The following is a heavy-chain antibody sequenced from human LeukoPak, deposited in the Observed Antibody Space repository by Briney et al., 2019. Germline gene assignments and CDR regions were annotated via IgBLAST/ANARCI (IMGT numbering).Heavy chain of an antibody. Sequence: GGSLRLSCAASGFTFSNYAMSSVRQASGKGLEWVSGMTGSGGSTLYADSVKGRFTISRDNSKNTLYLQLNCLRAEDTATYYCAKRDCSDRIGYSPLFEPRGLGTLVTVSS. J-gene: IGHJ5*02. D-gene: IGHD6-13*01. V-gene: IGHV3-23*01. CDR1: GFTFSNYA. CDR2: MTGSGGST. CDR3: AKRDCSDRIGYSPLFEP.